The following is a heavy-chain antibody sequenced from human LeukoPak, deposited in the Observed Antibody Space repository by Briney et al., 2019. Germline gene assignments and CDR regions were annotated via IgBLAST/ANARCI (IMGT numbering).Heavy chain of an antibody. V-gene: IGHV4-34*01. CDR1: GESLGDYE. D-gene: IGHD2-21*02. CDR2: VNSSAFA. CDR3: ARGPIDSDHDFDS. Sequence: PSETLSLTCTVYGESLGDYEWSWIRQPPGGRLEWLGQVNSSAFATYNPSLKRPVTISRDTSKNQISLTVTSVIAADTGVYYCARGPIDSDHDFDSWGQGSLVTVSS. J-gene: IGHJ4*02.